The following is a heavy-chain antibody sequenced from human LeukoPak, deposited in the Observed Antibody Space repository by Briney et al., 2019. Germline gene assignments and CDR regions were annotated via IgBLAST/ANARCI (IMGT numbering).Heavy chain of an antibody. CDR1: GYTFTSYG. J-gene: IGHJ4*02. CDR2: INPNSGGT. D-gene: IGHD1-26*01. Sequence: GASVKVSCKASGYTFTSYGISWVRQAPGQGLEWMGWINPNSGGTNYAQKFQGWVTMTRDTSISTAYMELRSLRSDDTAVYYCARVAGGSYYQYFDYWGQGTLVTVSS. CDR3: ARVAGGSYYQYFDY. V-gene: IGHV1-2*04.